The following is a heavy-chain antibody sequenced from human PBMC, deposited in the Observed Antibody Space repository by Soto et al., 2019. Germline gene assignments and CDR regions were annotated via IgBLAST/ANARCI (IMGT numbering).Heavy chain of an antibody. J-gene: IGHJ4*02. Sequence: SVKGSCKASGYIFTDNYLHWVRQAPGQGLEWMGWINPKSGGTDFAQKFQGRVTMTRDTAISTAYMELSRLRYDDTAVYYCARGYYGSGSPKFWGQGTLVTVSS. D-gene: IGHD3-10*01. V-gene: IGHV1-2*02. CDR1: GYIFTDNY. CDR3: ARGYYGSGSPKF. CDR2: INPKSGGT.